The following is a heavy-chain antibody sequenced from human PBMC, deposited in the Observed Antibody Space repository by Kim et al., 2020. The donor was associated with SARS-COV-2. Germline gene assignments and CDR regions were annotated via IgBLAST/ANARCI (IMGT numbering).Heavy chain of an antibody. Sequence: YADSLKRRFPIPRDNSKNTLYLQMNSLRAEDTAVYYCARAPEQVDAFDIWGQGTMVTVSS. CDR3: ARAPEQVDAFDI. D-gene: IGHD1-1*01. V-gene: IGHV3-30*01. J-gene: IGHJ3*02.